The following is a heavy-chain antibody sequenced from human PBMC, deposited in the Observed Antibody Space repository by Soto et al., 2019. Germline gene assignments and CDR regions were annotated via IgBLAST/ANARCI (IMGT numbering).Heavy chain of an antibody. CDR2: IKQDGSEK. CDR3: ARKGGSSGYPRGHAFDI. CDR1: GFTFSSYC. D-gene: IGHD3-22*01. Sequence: XESLSLSCAASGFTFSSYCMHWVRQAPGKGLDWVANIKQDGSEKYYVDSVKGRFTISRDNAKNSLYLQMNSLRAEDTAVYYCARKGGSSGYPRGHAFDIWGQGTMVTVSS. V-gene: IGHV3-7*03. J-gene: IGHJ3*02.